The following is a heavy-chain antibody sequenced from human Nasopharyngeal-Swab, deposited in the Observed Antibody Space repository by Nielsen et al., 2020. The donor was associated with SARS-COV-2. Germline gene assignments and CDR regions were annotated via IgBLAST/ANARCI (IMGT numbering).Heavy chain of an antibody. CDR3: ARPLSRDSTWTTEANWFDP. CDR1: GFTFSSFG. J-gene: IGHJ5*02. V-gene: IGHV3-30*03. Sequence: GGSLRLSCAGSGFTFSSFGMHWVRQAPGKGLEWVAFIAHDASNEYYGDSVKGRFTISRDNSENTVYLQMNSLRAEDTALYHCARPLSRDSTWTTEANWFDPWGQGTLVTVSS. D-gene: IGHD6-13*01. CDR2: IAHDASNE.